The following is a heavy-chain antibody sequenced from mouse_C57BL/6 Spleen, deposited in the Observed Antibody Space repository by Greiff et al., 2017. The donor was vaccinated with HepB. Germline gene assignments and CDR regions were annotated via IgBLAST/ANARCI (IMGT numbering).Heavy chain of an antibody. Sequence: EVQLQQSGPGLVKPSQSLSLTCSVTGYSITSGYYWNWIRQFPGNKLEWMGYISYDGSNNYNPSLKNRISITRDTSKNQFFLKLNSVTTEDTATYYCAREGFYYRDYFDYWGQGTTLTVSS. CDR1: GYSITSGYY. CDR3: AREGFYYRDYFDY. CDR2: ISYDGSN. J-gene: IGHJ2*01. V-gene: IGHV3-6*01. D-gene: IGHD1-1*01.